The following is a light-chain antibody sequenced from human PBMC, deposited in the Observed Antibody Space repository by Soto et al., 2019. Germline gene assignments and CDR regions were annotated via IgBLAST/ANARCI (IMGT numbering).Light chain of an antibody. Sequence: EIVMTQSPATLYLSPGEGDTLSCKASQNVYNNFAWYQQRPGQPPRLLIYDASTRATGISARFSGSGYGTEVTLTISSLQSEDFAVYFCQQCRNWPLTFGGGTKVEIK. CDR1: QNVYNN. V-gene: IGKV3-15*01. CDR3: QQCRNWPLT. CDR2: DAS. J-gene: IGKJ4*01.